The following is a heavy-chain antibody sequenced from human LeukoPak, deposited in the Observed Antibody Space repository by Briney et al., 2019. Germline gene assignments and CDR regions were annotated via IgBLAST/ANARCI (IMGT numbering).Heavy chain of an antibody. CDR2: IYYSGST. J-gene: IGHJ6*03. CDR1: GGSISSYY. V-gene: IGHV4-59*01. Sequence: PSETLSLTCTVSGGSISSYYWSWIRQPPGKGLEWIGYIYYSGSTNYNPSLKSRVTISVDTSKNQFSLKLNSVTAADTAVYYCAREDYDSYYMDVWGKGTTVTVSS. CDR3: AREDYDSYYMDV.